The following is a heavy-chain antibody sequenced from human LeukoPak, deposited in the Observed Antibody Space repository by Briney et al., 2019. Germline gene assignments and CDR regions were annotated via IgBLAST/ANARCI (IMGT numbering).Heavy chain of an antibody. V-gene: IGHV3-23*01. CDR3: AKRTTVTTSGPYYFDY. D-gene: IGHD4-17*01. CDR2: ISGSGGST. Sequence: GGSLRLSCAASGFTFSSYAMSWVHQAPGKGLEWVSAISGSGGSTYYADSVKGRFTISRDSSKNTLYLQMNSLRAEDTAVYYCAKRTTVTTSGPYYFDYWGQGTLVTVSS. CDR1: GFTFSSYA. J-gene: IGHJ4*02.